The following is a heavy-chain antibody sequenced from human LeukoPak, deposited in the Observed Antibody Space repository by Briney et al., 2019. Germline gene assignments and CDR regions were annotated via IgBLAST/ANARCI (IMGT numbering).Heavy chain of an antibody. V-gene: IGHV4-34*01. CDR3: ARATYYFDY. Sequence: SETLSLTCAVYGGSFSGYYWSWIRQPPGKGLEWIGEINHSGSTNYNPSLKSRVAISVDMSKNQFSLKLSSVTAADTAVYYCARATYYFDYWGQGTLVTVSS. CDR2: INHSGST. CDR1: GGSFSGYY. J-gene: IGHJ4*02.